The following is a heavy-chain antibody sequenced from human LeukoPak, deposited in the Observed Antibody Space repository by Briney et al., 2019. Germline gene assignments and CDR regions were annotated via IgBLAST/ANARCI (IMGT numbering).Heavy chain of an antibody. CDR3: ARDSIPAAKNYFYYRDV. V-gene: IGHV3-7*01. D-gene: IGHD2-2*01. J-gene: IGHJ6*03. CDR1: EFTFSSYW. CDR2: IKQDGSEK. Sequence: PGGSLRLSCAASEFTFSSYWMSWVRQAPGKGLEWVANIKQDGSEKYYVDSVKGRFTISRDNAKNSLYLQMNSLRAEDTAVYYCARDSIPAAKNYFYYRDVWGKGTTVSVSS.